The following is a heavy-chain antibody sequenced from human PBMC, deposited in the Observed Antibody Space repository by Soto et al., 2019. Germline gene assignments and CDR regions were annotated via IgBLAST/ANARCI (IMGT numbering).Heavy chain of an antibody. CDR1: GGSVSNSY. J-gene: IGHJ5*02. CDR2: VYYSGST. V-gene: IGHV4-59*02. Sequence: SETLSLTCTVSGGSVSNSYWGWIRQPPGKGLEWVAYVYYSGSTNYNPSLKSRVTMSVDTSKNQFSLRLSSVTAADTAIYYCATRITVFGLLIPPFDPWGQGTQVTVSS. D-gene: IGHD3-3*01. CDR3: ATRITVFGLLIPPFDP.